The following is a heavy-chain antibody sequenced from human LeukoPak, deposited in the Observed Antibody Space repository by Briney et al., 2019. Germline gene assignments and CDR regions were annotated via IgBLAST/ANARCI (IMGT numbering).Heavy chain of an antibody. CDR3: VRGGVYDKSHFHFFQFMDV. Sequence: SETLSLTCTLSGDSLSGYYWVWVRQAAGKGLEWLGRVYTDGRTSFYPSLQSRVTMSVDMSKNQFSLRLTSVTAADTAVYYCVRGGVYDKSHFHFFQFMDVWGKGTTVTVSS. D-gene: IGHD2/OR15-2a*01. CDR2: VYTDGRT. V-gene: IGHV4-4*07. CDR1: GDSLSGYY. J-gene: IGHJ6*03.